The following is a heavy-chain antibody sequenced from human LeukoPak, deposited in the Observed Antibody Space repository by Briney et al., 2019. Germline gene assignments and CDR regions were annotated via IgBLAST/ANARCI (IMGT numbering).Heavy chain of an antibody. J-gene: IGHJ3*02. CDR2: VSASGGST. CDR3: AKSRRDLYDAFDI. D-gene: IGHD1-1*01. Sequence: GGSLRLSCAASGFSLSSYAMSWVRQAPGKGLEWVSAVSASGGSTYYADSVKGRFTISRDNSKNTLYLQMNSLRAEDTAVYYCAKSRRDLYDAFDICGQGTMVTVSS. V-gene: IGHV3-23*01. CDR1: GFSLSSYA.